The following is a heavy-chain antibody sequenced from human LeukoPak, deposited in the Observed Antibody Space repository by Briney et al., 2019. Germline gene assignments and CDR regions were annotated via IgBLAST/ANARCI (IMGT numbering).Heavy chain of an antibody. CDR3: ARETTEGTGSSWYNY. Sequence: GESLKISCKGSGYSFTIYWIGWVRQMPGKGLEWMGIIYPGDSDTTYSPSFQGQVTISADKSISTAYLQWSSLKASDTAMYYCARETTEGTGSSWYNYWGQGTLVTVSS. D-gene: IGHD6-13*01. V-gene: IGHV5-51*01. J-gene: IGHJ4*02. CDR2: IYPGDSDT. CDR1: GYSFTIYW.